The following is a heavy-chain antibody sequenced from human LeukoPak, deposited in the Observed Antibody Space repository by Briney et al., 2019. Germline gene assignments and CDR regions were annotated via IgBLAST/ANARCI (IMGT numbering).Heavy chain of an antibody. CDR1: GGSISSSTYY. Sequence: SETLSLTCTVSGGSISSSTYYWGWIRQPPGKGLEWIASIYYSGSTYYNPSLKSRVTISLDTSKNQFSLKLSSVTAADTAVYYCARYYDSSGYWSTPHFDSWGQGTLVTVSS. V-gene: IGHV4-39*07. CDR2: IYYSGST. J-gene: IGHJ4*01. CDR3: ARYYDSSGYWSTPHFDS. D-gene: IGHD3-22*01.